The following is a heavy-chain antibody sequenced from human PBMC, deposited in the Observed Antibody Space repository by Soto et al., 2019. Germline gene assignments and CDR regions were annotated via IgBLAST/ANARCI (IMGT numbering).Heavy chain of an antibody. CDR3: ASPKIAFYNWFDP. V-gene: IGHV4-39*01. CDR2: IYYSGTT. CDR1: GGSMSSSSYY. D-gene: IGHD3-3*02. J-gene: IGHJ5*02. Sequence: SDTLSLTCTVSGGSMSSSSYYWGWIRQPPGKGLEWIGSIYYSGTTYYNPSLKSRVTISVDTSKNQFSLNLSSVTAADTAVYYCASPKIAFYNWFDPWGQGTLVTVSS.